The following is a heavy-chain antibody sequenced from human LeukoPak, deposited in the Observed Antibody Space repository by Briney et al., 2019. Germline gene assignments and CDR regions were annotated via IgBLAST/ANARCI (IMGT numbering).Heavy chain of an antibody. CDR2: IYYGGST. V-gene: IGHV4-59*01. CDR1: GGSISSYY. J-gene: IGHJ6*02. CDR3: ARGPPFLEWLFDNHGMDV. Sequence: SETLSLTCTVSGGSISSYYWSWIRQPPGKGLEWIGYIYYGGSTNYNPSLKGRVTISVDTSKNQFSLKLSSVTAADTAVYYCARGPPFLEWLFDNHGMDVWGQGTTVTVSS. D-gene: IGHD3-3*01.